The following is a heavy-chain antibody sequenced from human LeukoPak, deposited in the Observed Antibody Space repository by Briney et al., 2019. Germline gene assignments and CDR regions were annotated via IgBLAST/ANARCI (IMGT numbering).Heavy chain of an antibody. CDR3: ARQVRVGNNYFDP. D-gene: IGHD1-26*01. CDR1: GYNFTSYY. CDR2: INPSGGST. V-gene: IGHV1-46*01. Sequence: ASVKVSCKASGYNFTSYYMHRVRQAPGQGLEWIGIINPSGGSTTYAQRFQVRVTMTRDMSTSTVYVELSSLRSEDTAVYYCARQVRVGNNYFDPWGQGTLVTVSS. J-gene: IGHJ5*02.